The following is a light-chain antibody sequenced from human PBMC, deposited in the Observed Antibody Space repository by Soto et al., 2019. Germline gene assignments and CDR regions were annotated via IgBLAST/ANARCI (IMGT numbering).Light chain of an antibody. V-gene: IGLV3-1*01. CDR3: QAWDSSTVV. CDR2: QDN. Sequence: SYELTQPPSVSASPGQTASITCSGDKLGKKYSFWYQQKPGQSPVLVIYQDNKRPSGIPERFSGSSSGNTATLTISGTQPMDEADYYGQAWDSSTVVFGGGTKLTVL. CDR1: KLGKKY. J-gene: IGLJ2*01.